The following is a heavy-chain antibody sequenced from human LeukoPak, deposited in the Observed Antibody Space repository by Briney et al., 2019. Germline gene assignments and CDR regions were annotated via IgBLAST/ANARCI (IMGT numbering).Heavy chain of an antibody. J-gene: IGHJ4*02. V-gene: IGHV4-39*07. CDR1: GGSISSSSYY. D-gene: IGHD3-10*01. CDR2: IYYSGST. Sequence: SSETLSLTCTVSGGSISSSSYYWGWIRQPPGKGLEWIGSIYYSGSTYYNPSLKSRVTISVDTSKNQFSLKLSSVTAADTAVYYCARAPNYHGSGSHFDYWGQGTLVTVSS. CDR3: ARAPNYHGSGSHFDY.